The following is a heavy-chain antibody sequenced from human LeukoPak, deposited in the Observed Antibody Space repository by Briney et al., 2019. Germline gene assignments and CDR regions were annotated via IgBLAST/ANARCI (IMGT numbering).Heavy chain of an antibody. V-gene: IGHV3-23*01. D-gene: IGHD2-2*01. CDR3: AKDRGDIVVVPAASNFDY. Sequence: PGGSLRLSCAVSGFTFSSYAMSWVRQAPGKGLEWVSGISGSGGSTYYADSVKGRFTISRDNSKNTLYLQMNSLRAEDTAVYYCAKDRGDIVVVPAASNFDYWGQGTLVTVSS. J-gene: IGHJ4*02. CDR2: ISGSGGST. CDR1: GFTFSSYA.